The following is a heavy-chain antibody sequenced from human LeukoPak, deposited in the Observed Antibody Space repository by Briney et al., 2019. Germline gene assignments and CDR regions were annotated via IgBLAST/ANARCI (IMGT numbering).Heavy chain of an antibody. V-gene: IGHV3-21*01. D-gene: IGHD7-27*01. Sequence: GGSLRLSCAASGFTFSSYSMNWVRQAPGKGLEWVSSISSSSSYIYYADSVKGRFTISRDNAKNSLYLQMNSLRAEDTAVYYCARERRANWGNAFDIWGQGTMVTVSS. CDR2: ISSSSSYI. J-gene: IGHJ3*02. CDR3: ARERRANWGNAFDI. CDR1: GFTFSSYS.